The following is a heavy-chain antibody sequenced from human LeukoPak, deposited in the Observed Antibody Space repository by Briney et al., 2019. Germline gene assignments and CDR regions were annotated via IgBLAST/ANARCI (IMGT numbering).Heavy chain of an antibody. D-gene: IGHD4-11*01. CDR2: IWYDGSNE. V-gene: IGHV3-30*04. J-gene: IGHJ4*02. CDR1: GFTFSNYG. CDR3: ARAYTNYHDF. Sequence: GRSLRLSCAASGFTFSNYGAHWVRQAPGKGLEWVAFIWYDGSNEYYADSVKGRFTISRDNSKNTLFLQMNSLRAEDTALYYCARAYTNYHDFWGQGTLVTVSS.